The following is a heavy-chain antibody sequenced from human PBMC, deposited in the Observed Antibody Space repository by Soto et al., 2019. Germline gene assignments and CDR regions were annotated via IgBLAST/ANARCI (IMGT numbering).Heavy chain of an antibody. J-gene: IGHJ6*02. D-gene: IGHD1-1*01. CDR2: IRSKAYGGTT. Sequence: GGSLRLSCTASGFTFGDYAMSWFRQAPGKGLEWVGFIRSKAYGGTTEYAASVKGRFTISRDDSKSIAYLQMNSLKTEDTAVYYCTVRDNGNYHYYYGMDVWGQGTTVTVSS. V-gene: IGHV3-49*03. CDR1: GFTFGDYA. CDR3: TVRDNGNYHYYYGMDV.